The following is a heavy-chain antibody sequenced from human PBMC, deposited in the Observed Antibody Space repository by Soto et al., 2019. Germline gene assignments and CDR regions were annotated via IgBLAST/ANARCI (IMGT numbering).Heavy chain of an antibody. CDR3: AREGNLGRWLQPLDF. Sequence: PSETLSLTCTVSPDSISPYSWSCVRHSPGKGLEWIGNIHYNGNTKYNPSLKSRVTMSVDTSKNQFSLKLISVTAADTAKYFCAREGNLGRWLQPLDFWGQGTLVTVS. CDR1: PDSISPYS. V-gene: IGHV4-59*01. J-gene: IGHJ4*02. D-gene: IGHD5-12*01. CDR2: IHYNGNT.